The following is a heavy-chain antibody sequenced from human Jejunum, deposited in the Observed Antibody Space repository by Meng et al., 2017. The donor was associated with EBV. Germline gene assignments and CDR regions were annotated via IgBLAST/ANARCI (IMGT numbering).Heavy chain of an antibody. CDR2: MYYTGKA. Sequence: QVQLQESGPGLLKPSETLSLTCSVSGDSVSGYNLWTWIRQPPGKGLEWIGNMYYTGKAIYKPSLQSRVTISVDTSKNQFSLRVTSVTAADTAIYYCARGRGYDYGDSWGQGTLVTVAS. V-gene: IGHV4-59*02. D-gene: IGHD5-12*01. CDR1: GDSVSGYN. J-gene: IGHJ5*02. CDR3: ARGRGYDYGDS.